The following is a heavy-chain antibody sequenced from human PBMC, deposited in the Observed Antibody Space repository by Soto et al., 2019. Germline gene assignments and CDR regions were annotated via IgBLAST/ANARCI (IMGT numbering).Heavy chain of an antibody. J-gene: IGHJ3*02. CDR2: ISSSSSYI. CDR1: GFTFSSYS. CDR3: ASPSYYYDSSGYPFDI. Sequence: GGSLRLSCAASGFTFSSYSMNWVRQAPGKGLEWVSSISSSSSYIYYADSVKGRFTISRDNAKNSLYLQMNSLRAEDTAVYYCASPSYYYDSSGYPFDIWGQGTMVTVSS. V-gene: IGHV3-21*01. D-gene: IGHD3-22*01.